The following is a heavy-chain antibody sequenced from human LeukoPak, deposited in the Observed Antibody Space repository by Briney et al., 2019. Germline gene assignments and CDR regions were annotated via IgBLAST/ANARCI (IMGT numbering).Heavy chain of an antibody. CDR1: GGSISSYY. J-gene: IGHJ6*02. V-gene: IGHV4-59*01. D-gene: IGHD6-13*01. Sequence: PSENLSLTCTVSGGSISSYYWSWIRQPPGKGLEWIGYIYYSGSTNYNPSLKSRVTISVDTSKNQFSLKLSSVTAADTAVFYCARSYSSRGYYYSGMDVWGQGTTVTVSS. CDR3: ARSYSSRGYYYSGMDV. CDR2: IYYSGST.